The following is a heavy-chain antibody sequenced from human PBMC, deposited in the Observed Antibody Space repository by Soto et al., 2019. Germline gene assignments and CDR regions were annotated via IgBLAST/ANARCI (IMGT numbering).Heavy chain of an antibody. CDR1: GFTFSDYY. V-gene: IGHV3-11*01. Sequence: QVQLVESGGGFIKPGGSLRLSCAASGFTFSDYYMSWIRQAPGKGLEWVSYISFSDSTTYYADSVKGRFTISRDNARNSLFLQMNSLRADGAAVYDCARERGGVFDSWGQGTLVTVSS. J-gene: IGHJ4*02. CDR2: ISFSDSTT. CDR3: ARERGGVFDS. D-gene: IGHD3-10*01.